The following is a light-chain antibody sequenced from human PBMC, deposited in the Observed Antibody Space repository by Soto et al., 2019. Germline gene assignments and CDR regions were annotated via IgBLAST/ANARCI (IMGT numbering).Light chain of an antibody. J-gene: IGKJ3*01. CDR3: QQTRKPPLT. V-gene: IGKV1-39*01. Sequence: IPLTESPSSLSASVGNRITVISQTSQSVTNDLNWYQQKPGKVPKLLIYAASTLQSGVPSRFSGSGSGTEFTLTISSLQPEDFATYYCQQTRKPPLTFGPGTKVDIK. CDR1: QSVTND. CDR2: AAS.